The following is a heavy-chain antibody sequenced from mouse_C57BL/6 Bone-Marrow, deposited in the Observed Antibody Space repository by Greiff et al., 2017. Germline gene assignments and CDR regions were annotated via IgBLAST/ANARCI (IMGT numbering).Heavy chain of an antibody. CDR1: GFTFSSYA. V-gene: IGHV5-4*01. D-gene: IGHD1-1*01. CDR2: ISDGGSYT. J-gene: IGHJ3*01. CDR3: ARDPITTVVKGFAY. Sequence: EVKLKESGGGLVKPGGSLKLSCAASGFTFSSYAMSWVRQTPEKRLEWVATISDGGSYTYYPDNVKGRFTISRDNAKNNLYLQMSHLKSEDTAMYYCARDPITTVVKGFAYWGQGTLVTVSA.